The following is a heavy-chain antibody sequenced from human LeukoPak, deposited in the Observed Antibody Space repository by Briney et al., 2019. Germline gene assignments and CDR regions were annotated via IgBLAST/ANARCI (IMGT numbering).Heavy chain of an antibody. CDR2: IIPIFGTA. CDR1: GGTFSSYA. D-gene: IGHD6-6*01. V-gene: IGHV1-69*05. Sequence: GASVKVSCKASGGTFSSYAISWVRQAPGQGLEWMGGIIPIFGTANYAQKFQGRVTMTRDTSISTAYMELSRLRSDDTAVYYCARKEYEGYFDYWGQGTLVTVSS. J-gene: IGHJ4*02. CDR3: ARKEYEGYFDY.